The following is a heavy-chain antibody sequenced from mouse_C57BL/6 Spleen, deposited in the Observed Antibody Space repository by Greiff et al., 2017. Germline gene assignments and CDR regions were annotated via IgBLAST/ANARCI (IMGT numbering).Heavy chain of an antibody. J-gene: IGHJ3*01. Sequence: QVQLQQPGAELVRPGSSVKLSCKASGYTFTSYWMHWVKQRPIQGLEWIGNIDPADSETNYNQKFKDKATLTVDKSSSTSYMQRSSRTSEASAVYCCARWCDGWFAYWGQGTLVTVSA. CDR2: IDPADSET. CDR1: GYTFTSYW. D-gene: IGHD1-1*02. CDR3: ARWCDGWFAY. V-gene: IGHV1-52*01.